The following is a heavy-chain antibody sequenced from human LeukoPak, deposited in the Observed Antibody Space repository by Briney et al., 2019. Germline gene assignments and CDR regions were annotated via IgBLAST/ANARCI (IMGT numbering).Heavy chain of an antibody. D-gene: IGHD6-19*01. CDR3: AKASARIAVAGIGY. Sequence: PGGSLRLSCAASGFTFSSYAMSWVRQAPGRGLEWVSAISGSGGSTYYADSVKGRFTISRDNSKNTLYLQMNSLRAEDTAVYYCAKASARIAVAGIGYWGQGTLVTVSS. CDR1: GFTFSSYA. V-gene: IGHV3-23*01. CDR2: ISGSGGST. J-gene: IGHJ4*02.